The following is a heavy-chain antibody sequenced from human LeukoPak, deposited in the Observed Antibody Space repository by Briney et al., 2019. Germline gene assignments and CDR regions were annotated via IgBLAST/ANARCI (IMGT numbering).Heavy chain of an antibody. CDR1: GFTFSSYA. CDR3: ARDRGGYFDY. J-gene: IGHJ4*02. V-gene: IGHV3-30*04. Sequence: GGSLRLSCAASGFTFSSYAMHWVRQAPGKGLEWVAVISYDGSNKYYADSVKGRFTISRDNSKTTLYLQMNSLRAEDTAVYYCARDRGGYFDYWGQGTLVTVSS. CDR2: ISYDGSNK. D-gene: IGHD3-10*01.